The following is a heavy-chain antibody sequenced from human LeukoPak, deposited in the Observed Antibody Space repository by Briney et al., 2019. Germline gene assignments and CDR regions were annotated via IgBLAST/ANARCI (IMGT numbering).Heavy chain of an antibody. CDR2: IFSSGTI. Sequence: SETLSLTCTVSGDSISTYYWSWIRQPAGKGLEWIGRIFSSGTINYNPSLTSRVTMSLDTSKNQFSLKLSSVTAADTAVYYCARVPAPRAAGGTCYFDYWGQGILVTVSS. V-gene: IGHV4-4*07. J-gene: IGHJ4*02. CDR1: GDSISTYY. D-gene: IGHD6-13*01. CDR3: ARVPAPRAAGGTCYFDY.